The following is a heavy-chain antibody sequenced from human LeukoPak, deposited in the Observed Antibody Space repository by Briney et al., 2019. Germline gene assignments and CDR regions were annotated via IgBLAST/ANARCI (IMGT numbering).Heavy chain of an antibody. D-gene: IGHD3-22*01. CDR3: ARGVSYYDSSGYYNEYFQH. Sequence: KPSETLSLTCTVSGGSISSFYWTWIRQPAGKGLEWIGHIYSSGSANYNPSLKSRVTMSVDTSKNQFSLRLSSVTAADTAVYYCARGVSYYDSSGYYNEYFQHWGQGTLVTVSS. CDR2: IYSSGSA. V-gene: IGHV4-4*07. CDR1: GGSISSFY. J-gene: IGHJ1*01.